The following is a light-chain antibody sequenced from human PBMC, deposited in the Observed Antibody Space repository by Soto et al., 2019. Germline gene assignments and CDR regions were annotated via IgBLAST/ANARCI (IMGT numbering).Light chain of an antibody. Sequence: DIVLTQSPGTLSLSPGERATLSCRASQSVGNNFLAWYQQKPGQAPRLLIYTASNRATGIPDRFSGSGSGTDFTITISRLEPEDFAVYYCHQHDYSPQPFGQGTRLEIK. CDR3: HQHDYSPQP. CDR2: TAS. CDR1: QSVGNNF. J-gene: IGKJ5*01. V-gene: IGKV3-20*01.